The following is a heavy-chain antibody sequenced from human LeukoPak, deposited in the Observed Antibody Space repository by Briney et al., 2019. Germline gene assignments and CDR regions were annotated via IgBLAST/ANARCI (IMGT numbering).Heavy chain of an antibody. Sequence: ASVKVSCKASGYTFTSYYMHWVRRAPGQGLEWMGIINPSGGSASYAQKFQGRVTMTRDTSTSTVYMELSSLRSEDTAVYYCARVMAKSSIAASLDYWGQGTLVTVSS. CDR1: GYTFTSYY. CDR2: INPSGGSA. D-gene: IGHD6-6*01. J-gene: IGHJ4*02. CDR3: ARVMAKSSIAASLDY. V-gene: IGHV1-46*01.